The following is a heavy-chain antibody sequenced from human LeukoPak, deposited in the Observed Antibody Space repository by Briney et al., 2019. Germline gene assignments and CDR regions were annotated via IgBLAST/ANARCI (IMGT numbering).Heavy chain of an antibody. D-gene: IGHD3-10*01. CDR1: GFTVSSNY. J-gene: IGHJ6*03. Sequence: QTGGSLRLSCAASGFTVSSNYMSWVRQAPGKGLEWVSVIHKNAITSYADTVKGRFTISRDNSKNTLYLQMNNLGVDDTAVYYCARSLRVRGVPDYMDVWGKGTTVTVSS. V-gene: IGHV3-53*01. CDR2: IHKNAIT. CDR3: ARSLRVRGVPDYMDV.